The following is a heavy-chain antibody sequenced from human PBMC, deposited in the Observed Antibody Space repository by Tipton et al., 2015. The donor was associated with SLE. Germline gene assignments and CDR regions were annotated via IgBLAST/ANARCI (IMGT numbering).Heavy chain of an antibody. V-gene: IGHV4-59*08. D-gene: IGHD2-21*01. CDR3: ARGLLTWRGAIVGVDV. CDR1: GGSISSNY. CDR2: ISYGGGT. J-gene: IGHJ6*02. Sequence: LRLSCSVSGGSISSNYWIWIRQPPGKGLEWIGYISYGGGTNYNPSLKSRVTISVDTAKSQFSLRLTSVTAADTAVYYCARGLLTWRGAIVGVDVWGQGTTVNVSS.